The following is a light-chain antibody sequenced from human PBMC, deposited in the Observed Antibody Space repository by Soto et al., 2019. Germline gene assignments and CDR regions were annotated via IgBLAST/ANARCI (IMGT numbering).Light chain of an antibody. CDR3: QSHDSSLSVLYV. Sequence: QSFLTQPPSVSGAPGRRVTISCTGSSSNIGAGYDVHWYQQLPGTAPKLLIYGNSNRPSGVPDRFSGSKSGTSASLAITGLQAEDEADYYCQSHDSSLSVLYVFGTGTKVTVL. CDR2: GNS. J-gene: IGLJ1*01. V-gene: IGLV1-40*01. CDR1: SSNIGAGYD.